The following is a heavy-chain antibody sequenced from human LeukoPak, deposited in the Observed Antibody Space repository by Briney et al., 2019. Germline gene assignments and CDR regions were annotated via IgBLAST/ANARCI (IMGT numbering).Heavy chain of an antibody. V-gene: IGHV4-28*01. CDR3: AKSVDGGNSPFDY. CDR2: IYYSGTT. J-gene: IGHJ4*02. CDR1: GYSISSTNW. Sequence: SETLSLTCAVSGYSISSTNWWGWIRQPPGTGLEWIGYIYYSGTTHYNPSLKSRVTMSVDAPKNQFSLTLSSVTAVDPAIYYCAKSVDGGNSPFDYWDQGTLVTVSS. D-gene: IGHD4-23*01.